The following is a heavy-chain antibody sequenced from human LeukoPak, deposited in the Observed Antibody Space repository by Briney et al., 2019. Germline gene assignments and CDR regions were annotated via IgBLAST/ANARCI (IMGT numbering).Heavy chain of an antibody. J-gene: IGHJ4*02. CDR2: ISSSSSTI. CDR3: ARDHSSSWYPIDY. CDR1: GFTFSSYS. D-gene: IGHD6-13*01. Sequence: GGSLRLSCAASGFTFSSYSMNWVRQAPGKGLEWVSYISSSSSTIYYADSVKGRFTISRDNAKNSLYLQMNSLRAEDTAVYYCARDHSSSWYPIDYWGQGTLVTVSS. V-gene: IGHV3-48*01.